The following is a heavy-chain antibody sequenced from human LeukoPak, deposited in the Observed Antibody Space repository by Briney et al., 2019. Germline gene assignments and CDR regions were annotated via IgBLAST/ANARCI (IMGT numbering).Heavy chain of an antibody. CDR2: IRIKAYGGTT. J-gene: IGHJ3*02. V-gene: IGHV3-49*04. Sequence: GGAPRLSCTTSGFTLGDYAMRLVRQAPGEGVGVGGFIRIKAYGGTTEYAASVKGRFTISRDDSKSIAYLQMNSLKTEDTAVYYCTRVGWDWGDAFGIWGQGTMVTVSS. CDR3: TRVGWDWGDAFGI. CDR1: GFTLGDYA. D-gene: IGHD3/OR15-3a*01.